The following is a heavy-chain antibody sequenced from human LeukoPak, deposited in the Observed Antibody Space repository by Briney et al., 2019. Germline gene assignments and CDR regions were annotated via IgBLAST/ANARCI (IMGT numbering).Heavy chain of an antibody. CDR3: ARDMRQLVGYYYYYYMDV. Sequence: SETLSLTCAVSGGSISSYYWSWIRQPPGKGLEWIGDIINSGSTNYNPSLKSRVTMSVDTSKNLLSLKLSSVTAADTAVYYCARDMRQLVGYYYYYYMDVWGKGTTVTISS. J-gene: IGHJ6*03. V-gene: IGHV4-4*07. D-gene: IGHD6-13*01. CDR1: GGSISSYY. CDR2: IINSGST.